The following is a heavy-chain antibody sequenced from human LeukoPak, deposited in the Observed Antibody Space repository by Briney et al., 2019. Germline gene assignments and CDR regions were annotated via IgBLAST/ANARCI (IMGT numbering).Heavy chain of an antibody. D-gene: IGHD6-19*01. V-gene: IGHV3-21*01. CDR3: ARDLGYSSGPNY. Sequence: PGGSLRLSCAASGFSFSSFSMNWVRQAPGKGLEWVSYISGGSSFTYYVDSVKGRFTISRDNAKNSLYLQMNSLRAEDTAVYYCARDLGYSSGPNYWGKGTTVTVSS. CDR2: ISGGSSFT. J-gene: IGHJ6*04. CDR1: GFSFSSFS.